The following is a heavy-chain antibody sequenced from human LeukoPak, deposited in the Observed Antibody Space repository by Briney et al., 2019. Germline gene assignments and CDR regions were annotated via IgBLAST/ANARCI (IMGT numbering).Heavy chain of an antibody. CDR1: GFTVSSDY. V-gene: IGHV3-53*01. Sequence: PGGSLRLSCAASGFTVSSDYMTWVRQAPGKGLEWVSVIFSGGGTYYADSVKGRFTISRDNSKNTLYLQMNSLRAEDTAVYYCATRIVGAKNSDYWGQGTLVTVSS. CDR3: ATRIVGAKNSDY. CDR2: IFSGGGT. J-gene: IGHJ4*02. D-gene: IGHD1-26*01.